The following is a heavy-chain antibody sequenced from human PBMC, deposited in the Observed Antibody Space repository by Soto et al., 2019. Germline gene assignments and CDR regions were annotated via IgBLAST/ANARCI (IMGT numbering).Heavy chain of an antibody. J-gene: IGHJ4*02. CDR2: INGDGTNT. V-gene: IGHV3-74*01. D-gene: IGHD4-17*01. Sequence: VQLVEYGGGVVQPGGSLRLSCAASGFTFSSDWMHWVRQAPGKGLVWVSRINGDGTNTDYADSVKGRFTISRDNPKNTLYLQMNSLRAEDAAVYYCVRSYGDPPGWGQGTLVTVSS. CDR3: VRSYGDPPG. CDR1: GFTFSSDW.